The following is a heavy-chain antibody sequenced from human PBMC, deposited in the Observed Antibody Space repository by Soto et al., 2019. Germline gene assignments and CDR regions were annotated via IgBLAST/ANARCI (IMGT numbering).Heavy chain of an antibody. Sequence: SETLSLTFTVCCVSISGYYWSWIRKTPGEGLGWVGYIDCSGGTNXXPSLKCRVXISVETSENHLXLKLIXETAAGTPVYYCAREVRGVQDWFDPWGQGTLVTVX. V-gene: IGHV4-59*01. CDR2: IDCSGGT. J-gene: IGHJ5*02. D-gene: IGHD3-10*01. CDR3: AREVRGVQDWFDP. CDR1: CVSISGYY.